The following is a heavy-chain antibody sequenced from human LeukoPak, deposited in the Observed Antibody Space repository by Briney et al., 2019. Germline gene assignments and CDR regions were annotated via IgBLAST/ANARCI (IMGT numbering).Heavy chain of an antibody. CDR3: ARDLDRVTPSFGDY. CDR2: IKQDRSEK. Sequence: QTGGSLRLSCAASGFTFSSYWMSWVRQAPGKGLEWVANIKQDRSEKYYVDSVKGRFTISRDNAKNSLYLQMNSLRAEDTAVYYCARDLDRVTPSFGDYWGQGTLVTVSS. J-gene: IGHJ4*02. V-gene: IGHV3-7*01. CDR1: GFTFSSYW. D-gene: IGHD3-16*01.